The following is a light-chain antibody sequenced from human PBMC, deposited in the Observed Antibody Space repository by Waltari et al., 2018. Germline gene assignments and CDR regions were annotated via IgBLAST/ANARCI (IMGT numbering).Light chain of an antibody. CDR1: TSNIGNEF. V-gene: IGLV1-51*01. CDR3: GAWDTSLTAYV. Sequence: QSVLPQPPSVSATPGQQVTISCSGRTSNIGNEFVSWYQQLPGTVPKLLVYDTYKRPSGIPDRFSGSKSGTSATLDITGLQTGDEAHYYCGAWDTSLTAYVFGTGTEVTVL. CDR2: DTY. J-gene: IGLJ1*01.